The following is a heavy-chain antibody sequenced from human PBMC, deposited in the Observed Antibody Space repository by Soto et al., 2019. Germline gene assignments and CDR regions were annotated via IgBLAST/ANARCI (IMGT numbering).Heavy chain of an antibody. Sequence: QITLKESGPTLVKPTQTLTLTCTFSGFSLSTSGVGVGWIRQPPGKALEWLALIYWDDDKRDSPSLKSRLTSTRDTSKNQVVLTMTNIDPENTPTSYGAHRPDYYGSGSSTFDPWGQGTLVTVSS. J-gene: IGHJ5*02. CDR3: AHRPDYYGSGSSTFDP. D-gene: IGHD3-10*01. V-gene: IGHV2-5*02. CDR1: GFSLSTSGVG. CDR2: IYWDDDK.